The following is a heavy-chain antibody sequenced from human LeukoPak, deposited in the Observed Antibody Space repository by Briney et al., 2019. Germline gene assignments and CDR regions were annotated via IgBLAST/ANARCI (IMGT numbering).Heavy chain of an antibody. D-gene: IGHD3-9*01. V-gene: IGHV3-30*02. CDR1: GFTFSSYG. J-gene: IGHJ4*02. CDR3: AKTAWDYQILTGYRYYFDY. Sequence: PGGSLRLSCAASGFTFSSYGMHWVRQAPGKGLEWVAFIRYDGSNKYYADSVKGRFTISRDNSKNTLYLQMNSLRAEDTAVYYCAKTAWDYQILTGYRYYFDYWGQGTLVTVSS. CDR2: IRYDGSNK.